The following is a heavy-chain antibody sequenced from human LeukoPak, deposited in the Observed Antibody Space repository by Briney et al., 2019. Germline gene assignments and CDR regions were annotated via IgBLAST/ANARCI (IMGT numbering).Heavy chain of an antibody. V-gene: IGHV3-7*01. CDR2: IKQDGSEK. D-gene: IGHD5-12*01. Sequence: GGPLRLSCAASGFTFSGFGRGGVGRPQGRGLEGVANIKQDGSEKYYVDSVKGRFTISRDNAKNSLYLQMNSLRAEDTAVYYCARDYSDYDLGYYYYMDVWGKGTTVTVSS. J-gene: IGHJ6*03. CDR3: ARDYSDYDLGYYYYMDV. CDR1: GFTFSGFG.